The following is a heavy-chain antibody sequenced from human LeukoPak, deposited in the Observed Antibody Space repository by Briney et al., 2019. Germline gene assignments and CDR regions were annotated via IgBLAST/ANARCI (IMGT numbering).Heavy chain of an antibody. CDR2: FSGSGGRT. CDR3: AKGYGSGSYSIATYYFDN. Sequence: PGGSLRLSCAASGFNFSSYAMSWVRQAPGKGLEWVSAFSGSGGRTYYADSVKGRFTIPRDNSKNPLYLQRNSLRAEDTAVYYCAKGYGSGSYSIATYYFDNWGQGTRVT. CDR1: GFNFSSYA. V-gene: IGHV3-23*01. D-gene: IGHD3-10*01. J-gene: IGHJ4*02.